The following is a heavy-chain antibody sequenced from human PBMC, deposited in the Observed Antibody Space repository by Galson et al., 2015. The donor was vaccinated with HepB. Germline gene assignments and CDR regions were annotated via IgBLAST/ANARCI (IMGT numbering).Heavy chain of an antibody. CDR1: GYIFINYW. Sequence: QSGAEVKKPGESLRISCKGSGYIFINYWISWVRQMPGKGLEWMGRIGPSDSYTKYSPSFQGHVTISVDKSINTAYLQWSSLKASDTAMYYCASRGYSSVSHYSFDLWGRGTLVTVSS. CDR3: ASRGYSSVSHYSFDL. D-gene: IGHD6-19*01. J-gene: IGHJ2*01. CDR2: IGPSDSYT. V-gene: IGHV5-10-1*01.